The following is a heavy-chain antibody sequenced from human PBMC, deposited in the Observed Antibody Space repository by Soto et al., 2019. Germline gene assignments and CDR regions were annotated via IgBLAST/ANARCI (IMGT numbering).Heavy chain of an antibody. Sequence: GESLKISCKGSGYTFTNYWIGWVRQMPGKGPEWMGIIYPGDSDTKYNPSFQGQVTISADKSITTTYLQWSSLKASDTAIYYCAPSIFYYGRDVGGQGTTVTVSS. CDR3: APSIFYYGRDV. CDR2: IYPGDSDT. J-gene: IGHJ6*02. V-gene: IGHV5-51*01. CDR1: GYTFTNYW.